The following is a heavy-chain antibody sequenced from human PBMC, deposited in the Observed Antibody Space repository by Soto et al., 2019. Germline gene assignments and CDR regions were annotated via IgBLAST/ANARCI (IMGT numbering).Heavy chain of an antibody. CDR2: ISDSGGST. V-gene: IGHV3-64D*08. Sequence: GGSRRLSCSASGFTFSSFAMFWVRQAPGKGLGYVSVISDSGGSTYYADSVKGRFTISRDNSRNTLSLQMSGLRPDDTAAYYYVKYSASWPTSPQNWFGPRGQGTLVTVSS. CDR3: VKYSASWPTSPQNWFGP. D-gene: IGHD2-2*01. CDR1: GFTFSSFA. J-gene: IGHJ5*02.